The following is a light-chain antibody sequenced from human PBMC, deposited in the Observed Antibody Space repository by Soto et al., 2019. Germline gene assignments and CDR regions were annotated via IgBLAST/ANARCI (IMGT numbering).Light chain of an antibody. Sequence: QSVLTQPPSASGTPGQSVTISCSGSSSKIGRNYVYWYQQLPGTAPKLLIYKNDQRPSGVPDRFSGSQSGASASLAISGLQSEDEADYYCASWCDSLSGYWVFGGGTKLTVL. CDR2: KND. CDR3: ASWCDSLSGYWV. V-gene: IGLV1-47*01. J-gene: IGLJ3*02. CDR1: SSKIGRNY.